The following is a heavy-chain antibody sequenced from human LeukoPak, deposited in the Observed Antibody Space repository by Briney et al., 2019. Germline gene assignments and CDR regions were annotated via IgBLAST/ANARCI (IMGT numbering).Heavy chain of an antibody. CDR3: TWGYCSSTSCYEGY. J-gene: IGHJ4*02. Sequence: PGRSLRLSCTASGFTFGDYAMSWVRQAPGKGLEWVGFIRSKAYGGTTEYAASVKGRFTISRDDSKSIAYLQMNSLKTEDTAVYYCTWGYCSSTSCYEGYWSQGTLVTVSS. CDR2: IRSKAYGGTT. D-gene: IGHD2-2*01. CDR1: GFTFGDYA. V-gene: IGHV3-49*04.